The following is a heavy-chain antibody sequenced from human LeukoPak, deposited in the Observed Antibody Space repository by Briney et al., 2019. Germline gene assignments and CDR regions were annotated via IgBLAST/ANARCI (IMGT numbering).Heavy chain of an antibody. Sequence: GGSLRLSCAASGFTFSSYEMNWVRQAPGKGPEWVSYISSSGRTTYYADSVKGRFTISRDNAKNSLYLEMKSLRAEDTAVYYCARVRVTVTTIMYYYYYGMDVWGQGTTVTVSS. V-gene: IGHV3-48*03. CDR1: GFTFSSYE. D-gene: IGHD4-11*01. CDR2: ISSSGRTT. J-gene: IGHJ6*02. CDR3: ARVRVTVTTIMYYYYYGMDV.